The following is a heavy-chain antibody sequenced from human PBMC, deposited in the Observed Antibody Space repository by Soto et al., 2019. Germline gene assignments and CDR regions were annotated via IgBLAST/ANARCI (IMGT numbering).Heavy chain of an antibody. J-gene: IGHJ6*02. Sequence: GGSLRLSCAASGFTFSSYSMNWVRQAPGKGLEWVSSISSNKYYADSVKGRFTISRDNSKNTLYLQMNSLRAEDTAVYYCARDDYDILTGHRMDVWGQGTTVTVSS. CDR2: ISSNK. CDR3: ARDDYDILTGHRMDV. CDR1: GFTFSSYS. D-gene: IGHD3-9*01. V-gene: IGHV3-21*01.